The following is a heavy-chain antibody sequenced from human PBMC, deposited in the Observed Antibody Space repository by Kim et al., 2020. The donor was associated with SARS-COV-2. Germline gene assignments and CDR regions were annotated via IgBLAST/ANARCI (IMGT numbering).Heavy chain of an antibody. CDR2: IYYSGST. J-gene: IGHJ3*02. V-gene: IGHV4-31*03. Sequence: SETLSLTCTVSGGSISSGGYYWSWIRQHPGKGLEWIGYIYYSGSTYYNPSLKSRVTISVDTSKNQFSLKLSSVTAAVTAVYYCARAPITMIVVVQAFDIWGQGTMVTVSS. CDR3: ARAPITMIVVVQAFDI. D-gene: IGHD3-22*01. CDR1: GGSISSGGYY.